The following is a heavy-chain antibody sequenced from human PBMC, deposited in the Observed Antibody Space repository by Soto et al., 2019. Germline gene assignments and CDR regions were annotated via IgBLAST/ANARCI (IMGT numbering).Heavy chain of an antibody. CDR1: CGSISSGGYY. D-gene: IGHD2-2*01. CDR3: AREGRAYCSSTSCYYDNWFEP. V-gene: IGHV4-31*03. CDR2: IYYSGST. Sequence: QVQLQESGPGLVKPSQTLSLTCTVSCGSISSGGYYWSWIRQHPGKGLEWIGYIYYSGSTYYNPSLKSRVTISVGTSKNQFSLKLSSVTAADTAVYYCAREGRAYCSSTSCYYDNWFEPWGQGTLVTVSS. J-gene: IGHJ5*02.